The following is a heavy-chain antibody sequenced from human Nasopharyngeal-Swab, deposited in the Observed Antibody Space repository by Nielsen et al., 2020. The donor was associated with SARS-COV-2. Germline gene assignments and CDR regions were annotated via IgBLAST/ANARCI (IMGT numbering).Heavy chain of an antibody. CDR2: ISSSSSYI. CDR3: AADSGSYFGYYYYGMDV. D-gene: IGHD1-26*01. CDR1: GFTFSSYS. J-gene: IGHJ6*02. Sequence: GESLKISCAASGFTFSSYSMNWVRQAPGKGLEWVSSISSSSSYIYYADSVKGQFTISRDNAKNSLYLQMNSLRAEDTAVYYCAADSGSYFGYYYYGMDVWGQGTTVTVSS. V-gene: IGHV3-21*01.